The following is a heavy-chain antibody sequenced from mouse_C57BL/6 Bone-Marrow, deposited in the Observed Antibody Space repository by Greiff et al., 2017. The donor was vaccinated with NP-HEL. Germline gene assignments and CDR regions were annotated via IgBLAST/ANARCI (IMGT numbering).Heavy chain of an antibody. J-gene: IGHJ3*01. D-gene: IGHD2-2*01. CDR1: GYTFTSYW. CDR2: IDPSDSYT. CDR3: ATDYYGYPWFAY. V-gene: IGHV1-59*01. Sequence: QVQLQQPGAELVRPGTSVKLSCKASGYTFTSYWMHWVKQRPGQGLEWIGVIDPSDSYTNYNQKFKGKATLTVDTYSSTAYMQLSSLTSEDSAFYYCATDYYGYPWFAYWGQGTLVTVSA.